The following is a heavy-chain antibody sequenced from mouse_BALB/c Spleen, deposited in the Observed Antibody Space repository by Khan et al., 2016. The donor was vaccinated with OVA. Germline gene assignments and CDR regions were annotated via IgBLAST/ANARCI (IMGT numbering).Heavy chain of an antibody. Sequence: LQQPGSELVRPGAPVKLSCKASGYTFTSYWMHWVKQRHGQGLEWIGNIYPGSGSTNYDEMFKSKGTLTVDTSSSTAYMHLSSLTSEDSAVYYCTRGGYYGKSLFAYWGQGTLVTVSA. D-gene: IGHD2-1*01. CDR3: TRGGYYGKSLFAY. V-gene: IGHV1S22*01. J-gene: IGHJ3*01. CDR2: IYPGSGST. CDR1: GYTFTSYW.